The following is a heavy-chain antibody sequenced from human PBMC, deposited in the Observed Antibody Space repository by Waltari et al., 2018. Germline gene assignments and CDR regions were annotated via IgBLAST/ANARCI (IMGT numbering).Heavy chain of an antibody. CDR2: ISASGGST. V-gene: IGHV3-23*01. CDR3: APRVGAEVPDS. J-gene: IGHJ4*02. D-gene: IGHD1-26*01. Sequence: EVQLLESGGGLVQPGGSLRLSCAASGFTFSNYAMVWLRQAPGKGLEWVSSISASGGSTNYADSVKGRFTMSRDNSKNTLSLQMNSLRVEDTAVYYCAPRVGAEVPDSWGQGTLVTVSS. CDR1: GFTFSNYA.